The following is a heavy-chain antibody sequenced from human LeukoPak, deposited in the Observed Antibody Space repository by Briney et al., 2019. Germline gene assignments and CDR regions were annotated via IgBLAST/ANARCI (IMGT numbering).Heavy chain of an antibody. CDR3: ARQIAVAGEWAFDV. D-gene: IGHD6-19*01. CDR1: GGSISSYY. V-gene: IGHV4-59*05. CDR2: INYGGHT. J-gene: IGHJ3*01. Sequence: PSETLSLTCTVSGGSISSYYWSWIRQPPGKGLEWIGSINYGGHTYYSPSLKSRVTISVDTSKNQFSLKLSSVTATDTAVYYCARQIAVAGEWAFDVWGQGTMVTVSS.